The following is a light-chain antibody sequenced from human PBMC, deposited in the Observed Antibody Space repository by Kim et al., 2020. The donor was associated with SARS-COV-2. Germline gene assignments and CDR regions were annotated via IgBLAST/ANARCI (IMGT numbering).Light chain of an antibody. CDR1: KLGDKY. CDR2: EDS. J-gene: IGLJ3*02. CDR3: QAWDSSTWV. V-gene: IGLV3-1*01. Sequence: SPGQTARITCSGDKLGDKYACWYQQKPRQSPVLVIYEDSKRPSGIPERFSGSNSGNTATLTLSGTQAMDEADYYCQAWDSSTWVFGGGTQLTVL.